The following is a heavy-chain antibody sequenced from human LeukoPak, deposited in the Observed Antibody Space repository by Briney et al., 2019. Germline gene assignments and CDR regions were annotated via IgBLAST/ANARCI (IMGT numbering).Heavy chain of an antibody. V-gene: IGHV4-59*08. CDR1: GGSISSYY. CDR2: IYYTGST. Sequence: SETLSLTCTVSGGSISSYYWSWIRQPPGKGLVWIGYIYYTGSTSYNPSLKSRLTISLDTSKNQFSLNLHSVTAADTAVYYCARLQYSSSSDYYFDYWGQGTLVTVSS. J-gene: IGHJ4*02. CDR3: ARLQYSSSSDYYFDY. D-gene: IGHD6-6*01.